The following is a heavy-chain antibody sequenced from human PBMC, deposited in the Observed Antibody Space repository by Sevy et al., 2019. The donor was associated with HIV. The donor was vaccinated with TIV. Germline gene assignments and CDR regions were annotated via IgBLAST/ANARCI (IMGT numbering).Heavy chain of an antibody. J-gene: IGHJ4*02. CDR1: GFTFSSYA. CDR3: AKDRQVSGGFDY. CDR2: ISGSGGST. Sequence: GSLRLSCAASGFTFSSYAMSWVRQAPGKGLEWVSAISGSGGSTYYADSVKGRFTISRDNSKNTLYLQMNSLRAEDTAVYYCAKDRQVSGGFDYWGQGTLVTVSS. V-gene: IGHV3-23*01.